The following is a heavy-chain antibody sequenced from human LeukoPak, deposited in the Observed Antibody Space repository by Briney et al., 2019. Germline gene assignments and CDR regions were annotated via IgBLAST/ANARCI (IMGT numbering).Heavy chain of an antibody. D-gene: IGHD1-1*01. J-gene: IGHJ4*02. CDR2: INHSGGT. CDR1: GGSCSGYY. CDR3: AGRVQEGGPQYYFDY. Sequence: PSETLSLTCAVYGGSCSGYYWSWIRQPPGKGLEWIGEINHSGGTNYNPSLKSRVTISVDTSKNQFSLKLSTVTAADTAVYYCAGRVQEGGPQYYFDYWGQGTLVTVSS. V-gene: IGHV4-34*01.